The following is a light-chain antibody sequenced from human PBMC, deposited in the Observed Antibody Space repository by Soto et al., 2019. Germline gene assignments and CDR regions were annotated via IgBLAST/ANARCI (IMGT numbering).Light chain of an antibody. V-gene: IGKV3D-20*02. J-gene: IGKJ5*01. CDR3: QQRSNWPPIT. CDR1: QSVSSGH. Sequence: EIVLTQSPGTLSLSPGDRATLSCRASQSVSSGHLAWYQQKPGQAPRLLIFGASSRATGIPARFSGSGSGTDFTLTISSLEPEDFAVYYCQQRSNWPPITFGKGTRLEIK. CDR2: GAS.